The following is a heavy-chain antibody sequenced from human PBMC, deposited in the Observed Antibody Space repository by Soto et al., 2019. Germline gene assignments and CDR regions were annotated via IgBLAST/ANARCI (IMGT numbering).Heavy chain of an antibody. CDR2: IYHSGST. CDR1: AGSPSRGAYL. Sequence: SETLRVMCTVSAGSPSRGAYLWSWIRQPPGKGLDWIGYIYHSGSTYYNPSLKSRVTISVDRSKNQFSLKLSSVTAADTAVYYCARGRKQLVNHDAFDIWGQGTMVT. D-gene: IGHD6-13*01. CDR3: ARGRKQLVNHDAFDI. V-gene: IGHV4-30-2*01. J-gene: IGHJ3*02.